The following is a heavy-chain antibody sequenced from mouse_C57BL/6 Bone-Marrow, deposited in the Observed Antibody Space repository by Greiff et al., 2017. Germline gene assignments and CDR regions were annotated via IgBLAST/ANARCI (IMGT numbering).Heavy chain of an antibody. CDR2: IDPSDSYT. CDR3: ARMRYYGSRGDVDV. V-gene: IGHV1-69*01. D-gene: IGHD1-1*01. Sequence: QVQLQQPGAELVMPGASVKLSCKASGYTFTSYWMHWVKQRPGQGLEWIGEIDPSDSYTNYNQKFKGKSTLTVDKSSSTAYMQLSSLTSEDSAVYYCARMRYYGSRGDVDVWGTGTTVTVAS. J-gene: IGHJ1*03. CDR1: GYTFTSYW.